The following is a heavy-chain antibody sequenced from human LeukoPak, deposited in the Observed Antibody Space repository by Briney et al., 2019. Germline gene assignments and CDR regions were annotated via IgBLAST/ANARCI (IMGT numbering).Heavy chain of an antibody. CDR1: GFTFSSYS. V-gene: IGHV3-21*01. Sequence: PGGSLRLSCAASGFTFSSYSMNWVRQAPGKGLEWVSSISSSSSYIYYADSVKGRFTISRDNAKNSLYLQMNSLRAEDTAVYYCARAPPGSPGFTSDYWGQGTLVTVSS. CDR2: ISSSSSYI. CDR3: ARAPPGSPGFTSDY. J-gene: IGHJ4*02. D-gene: IGHD1-26*01.